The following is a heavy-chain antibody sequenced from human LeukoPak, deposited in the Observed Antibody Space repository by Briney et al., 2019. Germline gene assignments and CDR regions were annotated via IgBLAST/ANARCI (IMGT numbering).Heavy chain of an antibody. Sequence: SETLSLTCAVYGGFFSAYDWNWIRQSPGKGLEWIGETSHRGGTNYNPSLQSRVTMSVDTSKKQFSLSLTSVTDADTAVYYCVSSYARSGELLVSWAQGTLVSVSS. J-gene: IGHJ4*02. CDR3: VSSYARSGELLVS. D-gene: IGHD3-22*01. V-gene: IGHV4-34*01. CDR1: GGFFSAYD. CDR2: TSHRGGT.